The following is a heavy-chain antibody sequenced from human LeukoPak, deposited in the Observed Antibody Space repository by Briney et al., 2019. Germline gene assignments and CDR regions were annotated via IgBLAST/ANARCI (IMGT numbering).Heavy chain of an antibody. CDR3: ARGPYSGSYYPFHYFDY. D-gene: IGHD1-26*01. Sequence: EASVKVSCKASGGTFSSYAISWVRQAPGQGLEWMGGIIPIFGTANYAQKFQGRVTITTDESTSTAYMELSSLRSEDTAVYYCARGPYSGSYYPFHYFDYWGQGTLVTVSS. V-gene: IGHV1-69*05. CDR1: GGTFSSYA. CDR2: IIPIFGTA. J-gene: IGHJ4*02.